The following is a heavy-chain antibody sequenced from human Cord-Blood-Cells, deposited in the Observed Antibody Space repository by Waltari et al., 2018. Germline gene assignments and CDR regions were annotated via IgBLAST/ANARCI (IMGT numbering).Heavy chain of an antibody. D-gene: IGHD2-15*01. J-gene: IGHJ6*02. Sequence: EVQLVESGGGLVQPGGSLRLSCAASGFTFSSYEMNWVRQAPGQGLEWVSYISSSGSTKYTPNPVKGESPTPRKKPKTSRFLKRTGLGAEETVVNYCAGGGVGPLYSSYSTGWAFGGQGPTATFS. CDR3: AGGGVGPLYSSYSTGWAF. V-gene: IGHV3-48*03. CDR2: ISSSGSTK. CDR1: GFTFSSYE.